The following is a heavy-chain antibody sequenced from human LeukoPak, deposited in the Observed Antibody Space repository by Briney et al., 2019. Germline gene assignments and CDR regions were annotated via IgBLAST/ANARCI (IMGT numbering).Heavy chain of an antibody. CDR1: GFTFSSYA. V-gene: IGHV3-23*01. CDR3: AKDGSAALQYYCGMDV. D-gene: IGHD2-2*01. CDR2: ISGSGGST. J-gene: IGHJ6*02. Sequence: GGSLRLSCAASGFTFSSYAMSWVRPGPGMGLEGVSAISGSGGSTYYADSVKGRFTISRDNSKNTLYLQMNSLRAEDTAVYYCAKDGSAALQYYCGMDVWGQGTTVTVSS.